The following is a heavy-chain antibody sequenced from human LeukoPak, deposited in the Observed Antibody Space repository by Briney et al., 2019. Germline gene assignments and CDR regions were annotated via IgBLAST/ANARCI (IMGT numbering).Heavy chain of an antibody. CDR3: ARDIPTSGLTGLDY. CDR2: IWYDGSNK. Sequence: PGGSLRLSCAASGFTLSSYGMHWVRQAPGKGLEWVAVIWYDGSNKYYADSVKGRFTVSRDNSKNTLYLQMNSLRAEDTAVYYCARDIPTSGLTGLDYWGQGTLVTVSS. V-gene: IGHV3-33*01. D-gene: IGHD6-19*01. CDR1: GFTLSSYG. J-gene: IGHJ4*02.